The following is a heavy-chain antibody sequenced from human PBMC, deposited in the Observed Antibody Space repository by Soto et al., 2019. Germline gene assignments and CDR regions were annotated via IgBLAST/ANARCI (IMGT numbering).Heavy chain of an antibody. CDR1: GFTFNNYG. CDR2: ITGAGGST. Sequence: GGSLRPSCPGSGFTFNNYGMSWVRQAPVNGLEWIGAITGAGGSTYNADSVKGRFSISRDNSKKTVYLQLDSPRVEDTAVYYCAKGHSDSFGNYDYFGMDVWGQGTTVTVSS. CDR3: AKGHSDSFGNYDYFGMDV. V-gene: IGHV3-23*01. J-gene: IGHJ6*02. D-gene: IGHD4-4*01.